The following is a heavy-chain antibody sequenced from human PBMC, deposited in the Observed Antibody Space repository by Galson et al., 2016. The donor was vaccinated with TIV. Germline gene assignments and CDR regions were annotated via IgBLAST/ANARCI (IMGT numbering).Heavy chain of an antibody. V-gene: IGHV5-51*01. CDR1: GYKFSTYW. CDR3: ARHGYDFWNGQDDFFYGMDV. Sequence: QSGAEVKKPGESLKIACKTSGYKFSTYWMSWVRQMPGKGPEWVGHIYPGDSDTRYSPSFQGHVTISADKSIDTAYLQWGSLKASDSAIYYCARHGYDFWNGQDDFFYGMDVWGQGTTVIVSS. J-gene: IGHJ6*02. CDR2: IYPGDSDT. D-gene: IGHD3-3*01.